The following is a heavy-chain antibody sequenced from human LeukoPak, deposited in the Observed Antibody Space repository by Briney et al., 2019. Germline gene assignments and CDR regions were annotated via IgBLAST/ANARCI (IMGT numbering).Heavy chain of an antibody. D-gene: IGHD3-10*01. CDR1: GFTFEDYA. CDR2: VTWNNESM. J-gene: IGHJ4*02. Sequence: PGRSLRLSCAASGFTFEDYAMHWVRQAPGKGLEWVSGVTWNNESMGYVDSVRGRFTISRDNSKNTLYLQMNSLRAEDTAVYYCARAPDIWFAYYFDYWGQGTLVTVSS. CDR3: ARAPDIWFAYYFDY. V-gene: IGHV3-9*01.